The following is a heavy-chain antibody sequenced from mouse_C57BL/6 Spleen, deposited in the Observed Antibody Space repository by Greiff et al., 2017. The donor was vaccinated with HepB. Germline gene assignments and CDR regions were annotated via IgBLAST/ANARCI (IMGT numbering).Heavy chain of an antibody. CDR2: IYPRSGNT. CDR1: GYTFTSYG. V-gene: IGHV1-81*01. J-gene: IGHJ4*01. D-gene: IGHD2-1*01. Sequence: QVQLKQSGAELARPGASVKLSCKASGYTFTSYGISWVKQRTGQGLEWIGEIYPRSGNTYYNEKFKGKATLTADKSSSTAYMELRSLTSEDSAVYFCAVVTIEDYAMDYWGQGTSVTVSS. CDR3: AVVTIEDYAMDY.